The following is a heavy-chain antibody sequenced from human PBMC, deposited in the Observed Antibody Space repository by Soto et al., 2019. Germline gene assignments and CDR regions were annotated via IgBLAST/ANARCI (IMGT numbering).Heavy chain of an antibody. D-gene: IGHD3-22*01. V-gene: IGHV1-69*13. Sequence: GASVKVSCKASGGTFSSYAISWVRQAPGQGLEWMGGIIPIFGTANYAQKFQGRVTITADESTSTAYMEMSSLRSEDTAVYYCVIDSRGYSKKSNVRDFWGQGTTVPVSS. J-gene: IGHJ6*02. CDR3: VIDSRGYSKKSNVRDF. CDR1: GGTFSSYA. CDR2: IIPIFGTA.